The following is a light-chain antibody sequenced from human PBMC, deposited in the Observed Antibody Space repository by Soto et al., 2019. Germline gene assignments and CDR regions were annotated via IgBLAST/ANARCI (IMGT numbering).Light chain of an antibody. CDR1: QSVSRSY. J-gene: IGKJ4*01. V-gene: IGKV3-20*01. Sequence: PGERATPSCRASQSVSRSYLAWNQQKPGQAPRLIIFGASSSATGIPDRFRGSEPGTDFTLTISRLEPEDFAVYYCQQYDTSPLTFGGVTKVQI. CDR3: QQYDTSPLT. CDR2: GAS.